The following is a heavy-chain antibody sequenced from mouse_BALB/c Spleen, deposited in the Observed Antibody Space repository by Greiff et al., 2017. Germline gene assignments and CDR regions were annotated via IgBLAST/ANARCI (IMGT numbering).Heavy chain of an antibody. CDR2: IWAGGST. D-gene: IGHD1-1*01. V-gene: IGHV2-9*02. Sequence: VQLVESGPGLVAPSQSLSITCTVSGFSLTSYGVHWVRQPPGKGLEWLGVIWAGGSTNYNSALMSRLSISKDNSKSQVFLKMNSLQTDDTAMYYCARDRRGSRYYYAMDYWGQGTSVTVSS. J-gene: IGHJ4*01. CDR3: ARDRRGSRYYYAMDY. CDR1: GFSLTSYG.